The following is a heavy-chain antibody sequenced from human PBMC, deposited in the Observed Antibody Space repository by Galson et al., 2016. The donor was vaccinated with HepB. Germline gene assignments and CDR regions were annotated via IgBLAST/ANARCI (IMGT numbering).Heavy chain of an antibody. CDR3: NRLGARYFDL. D-gene: IGHD3-16*01. CDR1: GFIFSGSA. Sequence: SLRLSCAASGFIFSGSAVHWVRQASGKGLEWVGRIRSKANGYATEYAASVKGRFSIPRDDSKNKAYLQMNSLKTEDTAVYCCNRLGARYFDLWGRGTLVSVSS. V-gene: IGHV3-73*01. J-gene: IGHJ2*01. CDR2: IRSKANGYAT.